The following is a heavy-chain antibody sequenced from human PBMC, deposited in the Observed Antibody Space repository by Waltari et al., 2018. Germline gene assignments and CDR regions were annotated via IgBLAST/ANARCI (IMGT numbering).Heavy chain of an antibody. Sequence: QVQLVQSGAEVKKPGASVKVSCKASGYTFTAYYVNWVRQAPGQGLEWMGWINPNTGCTNYAQNFQGRGTMTRDKSTSTAYMELNSLKSDDTAVYYCARDRPFDPWGQGTLITVSS. V-gene: IGHV1-2*02. CDR1: GYTFTAYY. CDR3: ARDRPFDP. CDR2: INPNTGCT. J-gene: IGHJ5*02.